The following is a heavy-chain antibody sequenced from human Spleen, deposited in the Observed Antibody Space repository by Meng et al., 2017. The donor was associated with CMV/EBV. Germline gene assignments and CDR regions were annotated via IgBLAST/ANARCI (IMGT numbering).Heavy chain of an antibody. Sequence: QARRQQVGAGLSKSLGSLVLTCAVKGGSFSGYYWSWIRRPPGKGLEWIGEINNSGSTNYDPSLKSRVTISVDTSKNQFSLKLSSVTAADTAVYYCAREPWFDPWGQGTLVTVFS. CDR3: AREPWFDP. CDR2: INNSGST. D-gene: IGHD1-26*01. V-gene: IGHV4-34*01. J-gene: IGHJ5*02. CDR1: GGSFSGYY.